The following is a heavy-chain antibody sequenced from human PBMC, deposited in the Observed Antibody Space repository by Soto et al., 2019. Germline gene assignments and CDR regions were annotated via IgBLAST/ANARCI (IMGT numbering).Heavy chain of an antibody. CDR2: ISYDGSNK. CDR3: ARGLPVLGGGYYYYYGMDV. CDR1: GFTFSSYA. Sequence: GGSLRLSCAASGFTFSSYAMHWVRQAPGKGLEWVAVISYDGSNKYYADSVKGRFTISRDNSKNTLYLQMNSLRAEDTAVYYCARGLPVLGGGYYYYYGMDVWGQGTTVTVSS. V-gene: IGHV3-30-3*01. D-gene: IGHD2-15*01. J-gene: IGHJ6*02.